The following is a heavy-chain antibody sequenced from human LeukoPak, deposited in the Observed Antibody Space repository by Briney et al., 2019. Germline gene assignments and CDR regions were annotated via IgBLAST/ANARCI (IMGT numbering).Heavy chain of an antibody. CDR2: IYYSGST. Sequence: PSETLSLTCTASGGSISSYYWSWIRQPPGKGQEWIGYIYYSGSTNHNPSLKSRVTISVDTSKNQFSLKLTSVTAADTAVYYCARGHISSGWYYFDYWGQGTLVTVSS. D-gene: IGHD6-19*01. V-gene: IGHV4-59*01. J-gene: IGHJ4*02. CDR1: GGSISSYY. CDR3: ARGHISSGWYYFDY.